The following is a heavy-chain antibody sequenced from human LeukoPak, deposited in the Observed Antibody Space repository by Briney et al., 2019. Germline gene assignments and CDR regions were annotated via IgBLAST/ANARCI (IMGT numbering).Heavy chain of an antibody. CDR3: ARHASVDGNWPRPLAY. J-gene: IGHJ4*02. CDR1: GGSISSSPYY. D-gene: IGHD6-19*01. Sequence: PSATLSLTCTGTGGSISSSPYYWGWIRQPPGKGLEWIGKIYYSGSTYYNPSLKTRVTISVDTSKNQFSLKLTSVTAADTAVYYCARHASVDGNWPRPLAYGGQGSLVTVSS. CDR2: IYYSGST. V-gene: IGHV4-39*01.